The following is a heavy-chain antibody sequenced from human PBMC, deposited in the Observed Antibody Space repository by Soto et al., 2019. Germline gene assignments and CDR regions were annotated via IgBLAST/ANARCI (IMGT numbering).Heavy chain of an antibody. CDR3: AKDLQSYGDYDYYCYSMDV. V-gene: IGHV3-48*01. J-gene: IGHJ6*02. Sequence: GGSLRLSCAASGFIFSDYGMNWARQAPGRGLEWLSHITSTSNNIYYADSVKGRFTISRDNFKNTLTLQMNSLRADDTAVYSCAKDLQSYGDYDYYCYSMDVWGLGTRVTVSS. CDR1: GFIFSDYG. CDR2: ITSTSNNI. D-gene: IGHD4-17*01.